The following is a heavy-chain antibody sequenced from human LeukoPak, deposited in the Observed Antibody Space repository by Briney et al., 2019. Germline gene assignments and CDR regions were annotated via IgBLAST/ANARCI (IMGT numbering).Heavy chain of an antibody. V-gene: IGHV4-39*01. CDR3: ARHAGEFDY. Sequence: SETLSLTCTVSGGSISSSSFYWGWIRQPPGKGLEWIGSMYYSGSTYYNPSLKSLVTISVDTSKNQFSLKLSSVTAADTAVYYCARHAGEFDYWGQGTLVTVSS. CDR2: MYYSGST. J-gene: IGHJ4*02. CDR1: GGSISSSSFY. D-gene: IGHD1-26*01.